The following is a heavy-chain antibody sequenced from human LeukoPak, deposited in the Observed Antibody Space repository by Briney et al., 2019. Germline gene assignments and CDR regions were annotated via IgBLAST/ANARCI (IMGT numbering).Heavy chain of an antibody. D-gene: IGHD4-17*01. CDR1: GFLFSKYW. J-gene: IGHJ3*02. CDR2: ISGSGGST. Sequence: PGGSLRLSCAASGFLFSKYWMTWVRQAPGKGLEWVSAISGSGGSTYYADSVKGRFTISRDNSKNTLYLQMNSLRAEDTAVYYCAKALRGTWDAFDIWGQGTMVTVSS. V-gene: IGHV3-23*01. CDR3: AKALRGTWDAFDI.